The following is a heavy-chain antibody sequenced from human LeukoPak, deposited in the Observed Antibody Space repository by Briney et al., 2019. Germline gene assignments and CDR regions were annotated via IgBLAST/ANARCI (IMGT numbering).Heavy chain of an antibody. CDR1: GGSISSYY. Sequence: PSETLSLTCTVSGGSISSYYWSWIRQPPGKGLEWIGYIYYSGSTNYNPSLKSRVTISVDTSKSQFSLKLSSVTAADTAVYYCARVVVVPAAIQTPWYFDLWGRGTLVTVSS. CDR3: ARVVVVPAAIQTPWYFDL. D-gene: IGHD2-2*02. V-gene: IGHV4-59*01. J-gene: IGHJ2*01. CDR2: IYYSGST.